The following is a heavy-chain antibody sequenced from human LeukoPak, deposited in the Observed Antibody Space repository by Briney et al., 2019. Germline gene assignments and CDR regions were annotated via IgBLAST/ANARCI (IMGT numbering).Heavy chain of an antibody. D-gene: IGHD3-3*01. CDR3: ARSGRFLEWLPFDY. CDR1: GGSISSYY. J-gene: IGHJ4*02. Sequence: PSETLSLTCTVSGGSISSYYWSWIRQPAGKGLEWIGRIYTSGSTNYNPSLKSRVTMSVDTSKNQFSLKLSSVTAADTAVYYCARSGRFLEWLPFDYWGQGTLVTVSS. V-gene: IGHV4-4*07. CDR2: IYTSGST.